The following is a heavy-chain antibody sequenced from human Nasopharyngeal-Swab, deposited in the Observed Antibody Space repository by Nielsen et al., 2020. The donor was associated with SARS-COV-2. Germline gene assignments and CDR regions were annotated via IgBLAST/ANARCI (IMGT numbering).Heavy chain of an antibody. CDR1: GFTLSNAW. V-gene: IGHV3-15*01. D-gene: IGHD6-13*01. CDR2: IKSKTDGGTT. Sequence: GESLKISCAASGFTLSNAWMSWVRQAPGKGLEWVGRIKSKTDGGTTDYAAPVKGRFTISRDDSKNTLYLQMNSLKTEDTAVYYCTTAIAPAFDIWGQGTMVTVSS. J-gene: IGHJ3*02. CDR3: TTAIAPAFDI.